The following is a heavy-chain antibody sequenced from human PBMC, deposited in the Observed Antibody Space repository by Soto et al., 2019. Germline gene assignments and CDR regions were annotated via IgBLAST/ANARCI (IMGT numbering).Heavy chain of an antibody. CDR1: GGSISSSNW. Sequence: QVQLQESGPGLVKPSGTLSLTCAVSGGSISSSNWWSWVRQPPGKGLEWIGEIYHSGSTNYNPSLKSRVTISVDKSKIQFYMKLSSVTAADTAVYYCARDQNPIVVVPAAIRAGGWFDPWGQGTLVTVSS. CDR2: IYHSGST. J-gene: IGHJ5*02. V-gene: IGHV4-4*02. CDR3: ARDQNPIVVVPAAIRAGGWFDP. D-gene: IGHD2-2*01.